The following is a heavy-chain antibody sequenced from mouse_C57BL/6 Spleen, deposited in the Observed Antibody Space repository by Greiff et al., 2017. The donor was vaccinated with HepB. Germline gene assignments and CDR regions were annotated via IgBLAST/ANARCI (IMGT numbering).Heavy chain of an antibody. D-gene: IGHD1-1*01. J-gene: IGHJ3*01. Sequence: EVKLQESGAELVRPGASVKLSCTASGFNIKDDYMHWVKQRPEQGLEWIGWIDPENGDTEYASKYQGKATITADTSSNTAYLQLRSLTSEDTAVYYCTHYPAYCYGLGAWFAYWGQGTLVTVSA. CDR3: THYPAYCYGLGAWFAY. V-gene: IGHV14-4*01. CDR1: GFNIKDDY. CDR2: IDPENGDT.